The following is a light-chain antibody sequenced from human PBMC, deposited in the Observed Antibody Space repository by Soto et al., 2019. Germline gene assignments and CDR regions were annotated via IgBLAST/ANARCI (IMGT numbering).Light chain of an antibody. CDR1: SSDVGGYNY. J-gene: IGLJ1*01. V-gene: IGLV2-14*01. CDR2: EVT. CDR3: SSYTSSITYV. Sequence: QSVLTQPASVSGSPGQSITISCTGTSSDVGGYNYVSWNQQHPGKAPKLMIYEVTNRPSGVSNRFSGSKSGNTASLTISGLQADDEADYYCSSYTSSITYVFGTGTKLTVL.